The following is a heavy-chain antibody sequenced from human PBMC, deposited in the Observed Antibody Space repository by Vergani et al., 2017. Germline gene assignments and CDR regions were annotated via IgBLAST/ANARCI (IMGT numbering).Heavy chain of an antibody. CDR1: GYTFTSYY. CDR2: INPSGGST. D-gene: IGHD1-26*01. J-gene: IGHJ4*02. Sequence: QVQLVQSGAEVKKPGASVKVSCKESGYTFTSYYMHWVRQAPGQGLEWMGIINPSGGSTSYAQKFQGRVTMTRDTSTSTVYMELSSLRSEDTAVYYCARAIVGATTFDYWGQGTLVTVSS. V-gene: IGHV1-46*03. CDR3: ARAIVGATTFDY.